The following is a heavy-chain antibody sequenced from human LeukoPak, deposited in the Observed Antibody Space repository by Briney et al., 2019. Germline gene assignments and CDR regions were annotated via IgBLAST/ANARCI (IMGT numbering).Heavy chain of an antibody. CDR3: ARGPPEENDYGDYVDY. Sequence: PSETLSLTCTVSGGSISMGDYYWSWIRQPPGKGLEWIGYIYYSGSTYYNPSLKSRVTISVDTSKNQFSLKLSSVTAADTAVYYCARGPPEENDYGDYVDYWGQGTLVTVSS. V-gene: IGHV4-30-4*08. J-gene: IGHJ4*02. D-gene: IGHD4-17*01. CDR1: GGSISMGDYY. CDR2: IYYSGST.